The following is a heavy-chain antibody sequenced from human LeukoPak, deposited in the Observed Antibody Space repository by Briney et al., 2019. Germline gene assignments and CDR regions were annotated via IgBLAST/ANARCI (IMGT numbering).Heavy chain of an antibody. J-gene: IGHJ4*02. V-gene: IGHV5-51*01. CDR1: GYTFSGYW. CDR2: IFPDDSDT. D-gene: IGHD2-2*01. CDR3: ARQNRYCSSTNCYGDLDY. Sequence: GESLKISCRGSGYTFSGYWIAWVRQMPGKGLEWMGIIFPDDSDTTYSPSFQGQVTMSADKSTSTAYLQWSSLKASDTAKYYCARQNRYCSSTNCYGDLDYWGQGSLVTVSS.